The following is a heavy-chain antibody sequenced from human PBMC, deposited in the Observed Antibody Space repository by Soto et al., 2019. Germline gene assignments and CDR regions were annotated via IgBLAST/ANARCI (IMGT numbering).Heavy chain of an antibody. V-gene: IGHV4-34*01. Sequence: PSETLSLTCAVYGWSFSGYYWSWIRQPPGKGLEWIGEINHSGSTNYNPSLKSRVTISVDTSKNQFSLKLSSVTAADTAVYYCARGARWPIISKGVYYYYYGMDVWGQGTTVTVSS. CDR3: ARGARWPIISKGVYYYYYGMDV. CDR2: INHSGST. D-gene: IGHD4-17*01. CDR1: GWSFSGYY. J-gene: IGHJ6*02.